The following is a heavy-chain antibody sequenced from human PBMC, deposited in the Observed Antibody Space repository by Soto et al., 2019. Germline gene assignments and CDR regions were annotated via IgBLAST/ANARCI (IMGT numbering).Heavy chain of an antibody. D-gene: IGHD1-26*01. CDR3: ARGLGGSDFPFDF. CDR2: LVPMFRTA. Sequence: QVHLVQSGAEVKKPGSSVKVSCKTSGGTFSDSAINWLRQTPGQGLEWMGGLVPMFRTANYAPNLQGRVSITADASTSTVFMELSSLTFEDTAVYYCARGLGGSDFPFDFWGQGTLVTVSS. J-gene: IGHJ4*02. CDR1: GGTFSDSA. V-gene: IGHV1-69*12.